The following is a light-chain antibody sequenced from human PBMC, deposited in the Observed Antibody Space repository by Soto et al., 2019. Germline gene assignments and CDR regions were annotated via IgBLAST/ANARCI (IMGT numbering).Light chain of an antibody. CDR1: QSINSW. J-gene: IGKJ1*01. Sequence: DIQMTQSPSTLSASVGDRVTITCRASQSINSWLAWYQQKPGKAPKLLIYRASSLEGGVPSRFSGSGSGTEFTLTISSLQPDDFATYYCQQYHNYPRTFGQGTKVEIK. V-gene: IGKV1-5*03. CDR2: RAS. CDR3: QQYHNYPRT.